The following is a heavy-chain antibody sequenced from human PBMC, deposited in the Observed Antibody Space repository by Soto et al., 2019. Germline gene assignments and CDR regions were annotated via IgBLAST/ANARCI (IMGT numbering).Heavy chain of an antibody. CDR2: IIGVDGDT. CDR1: GFTFSSYA. J-gene: IGHJ5*02. Sequence: GGSLRLSCAASGFTFSSYAMTWVRQPPGKGLQWVSIIGVDGDTYYADSVKGRFTISRDNSQNTVHLQMNSLRAEDTAVYYCVVVMILRSSEWSTLDDPCGQRPLAPVSS. D-gene: IGHD3-3*01. V-gene: IGHV3-23*01. CDR3: VVVMILRSSEWSTLDDP.